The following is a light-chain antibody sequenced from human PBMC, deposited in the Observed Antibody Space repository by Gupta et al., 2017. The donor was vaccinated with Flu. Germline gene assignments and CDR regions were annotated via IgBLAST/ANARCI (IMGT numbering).Light chain of an antibody. J-gene: IGLJ2*01. V-gene: IGLV3-1*01. CDR3: QAGDSSSVV. Sequence: SPGNTASITCYGGKLDDNYTSWYHQNPGQYRLLVIYEDSNRTSATPGLFSGSSSGTTATLTIRGTQAWDEDDYYCQAGDSSSVVFGGGTKLTVL. CDR1: KLDDNY. CDR2: EDS.